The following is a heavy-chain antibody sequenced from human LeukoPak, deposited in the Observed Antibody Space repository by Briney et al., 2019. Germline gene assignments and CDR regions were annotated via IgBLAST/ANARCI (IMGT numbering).Heavy chain of an antibody. V-gene: IGHV3-30*18. CDR3: AKEKAIATINYGLDV. CDR1: GFIFDTYG. D-gene: IGHD1-1*01. Sequence: GGSLRLSCEASGFIFDTYGMLWVRKAPGKGLEWVAVIAYDGSNKVYADSVKGRFTISRDNSKNTLYLQTNSLRGEDTAVYYCAKEKAIATINYGLDVWGQGTTVTVSS. J-gene: IGHJ6*02. CDR2: IAYDGSNK.